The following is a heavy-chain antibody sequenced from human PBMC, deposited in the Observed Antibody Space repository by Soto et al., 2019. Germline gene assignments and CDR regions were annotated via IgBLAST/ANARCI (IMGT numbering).Heavy chain of an antibody. V-gene: IGHV1-18*01. CDR2: ISAYNGKT. CDR1: GYTFTSYG. J-gene: IGHJ5*02. Sequence: QVQLVQSGAEVKKPGAAVKVFCKASGYTFTSYGISWVRQAPGQGLEWMGWISAYNGKTNYAQKLQGRVTMTTDTSTSTAYMELRSLRSDDTAVYYCARAPKSYDILTGYYFGGYNWFDPWGHGTLVTVSS. CDR3: ARAPKSYDILTGYYFGGYNWFDP. D-gene: IGHD3-9*01.